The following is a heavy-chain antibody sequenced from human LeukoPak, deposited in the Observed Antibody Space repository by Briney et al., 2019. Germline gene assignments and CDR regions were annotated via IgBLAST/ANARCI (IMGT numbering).Heavy chain of an antibody. CDR3: ASHRVLRGVFDR. D-gene: IGHD3-10*01. J-gene: IGHJ5*02. Sequence: PGGSLRLSCAPSGFTFSTYWMHWVRQAPGKGLLWVSRINSDGSSATYADSVKGRFNISRDNAKNTLYLQMNSLRAEDTAVYYCASHRVLRGVFDRWGQGTLVTASS. CDR2: INSDGSSA. V-gene: IGHV3-74*01. CDR1: GFTFSTYW.